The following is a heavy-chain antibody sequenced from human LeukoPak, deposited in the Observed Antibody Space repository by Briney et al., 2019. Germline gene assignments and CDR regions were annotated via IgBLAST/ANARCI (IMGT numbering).Heavy chain of an antibody. CDR1: GFTFSDYY. J-gene: IGHJ3*02. D-gene: IGHD2-21*02. Sequence: GGSLRLSCAASGFTFSDYYMSWIRQAPGKGLEWVSAISGSGGSTYYADSVKGRFTISRDNSKNTLYLQMNSLRAEDTAVYYCAKCGGDCSDDAFDIWGQGTMVTVSS. V-gene: IGHV3-23*01. CDR3: AKCGGDCSDDAFDI. CDR2: ISGSGGST.